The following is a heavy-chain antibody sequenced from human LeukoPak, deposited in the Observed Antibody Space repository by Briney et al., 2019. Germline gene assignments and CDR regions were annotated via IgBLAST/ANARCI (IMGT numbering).Heavy chain of an antibody. D-gene: IGHD3-16*01. CDR2: ISAYNGNT. CDR1: GYTFTRYG. CDR3: ARDQAFLGYDY. Sequence: ASVKVSCKASGYTFTRYGISWVRQAPVHGLEWMGWISAYNGNTNYAQKLQGRVTMTTDTSTSTAYMELRSLRSDDTAVYYCARDQAFLGYDYWGQGTLVTVSS. V-gene: IGHV1-18*01. J-gene: IGHJ4*02.